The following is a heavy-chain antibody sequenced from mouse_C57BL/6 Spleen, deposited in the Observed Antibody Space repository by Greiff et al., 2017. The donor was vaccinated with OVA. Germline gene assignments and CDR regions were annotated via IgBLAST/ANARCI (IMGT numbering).Heavy chain of an antibody. V-gene: IGHV1-55*01. CDR1: GYTFTSYW. Sequence: QVQLQQPGAELVKPGASVKMSCKASGYTFTSYWITWVKQRPGQGLEWIGDIYPGSGSTNYNEKFKSKATLTVDTSSITAYMQLSSLTSEDSAVYYCARQCNYYGSSYEDYWGQGTTLTVSS. D-gene: IGHD1-1*01. CDR2: IYPGSGST. J-gene: IGHJ2*01. CDR3: ARQCNYYGSSYEDY.